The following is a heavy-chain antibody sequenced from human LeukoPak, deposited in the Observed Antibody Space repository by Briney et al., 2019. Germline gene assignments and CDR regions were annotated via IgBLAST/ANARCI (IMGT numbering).Heavy chain of an antibody. CDR1: GGSISSGGYY. CDR2: IYHSGST. V-gene: IGHV4-30-2*01. J-gene: IGHJ6*03. D-gene: IGHD3-10*01. Sequence: SETLSLTCTVSGGSISSGGYYWSWIRQPPGKGLEWIGYIYHSGSTYYNPSLKSRVTISVDRSKNQFSLKLSSVTAADTAVYYCARDPDYGGSGSQLMDVWGKGTTVTVSS. CDR3: ARDPDYGGSGSQLMDV.